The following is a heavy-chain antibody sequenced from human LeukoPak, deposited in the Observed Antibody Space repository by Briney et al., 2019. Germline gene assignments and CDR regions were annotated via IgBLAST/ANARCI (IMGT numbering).Heavy chain of an antibody. CDR2: ISWNSGSI. V-gene: IGHV3-9*03. Sequence: GGSLRLSCAASGFTFDDYAMPWVRQAPGKGLEWVSGISWNSGSIGYADSVKGRFTISRDNAKNSLYLQMNSLRAEDMALYYCAKDIRPYYYDSSGHGFDYWGQGTLVTVSS. CDR3: AKDIRPYYYDSSGHGFDY. D-gene: IGHD3-22*01. CDR1: GFTFDDYA. J-gene: IGHJ4*02.